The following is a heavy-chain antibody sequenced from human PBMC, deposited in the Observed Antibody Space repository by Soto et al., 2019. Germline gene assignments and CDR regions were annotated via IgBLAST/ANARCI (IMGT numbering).Heavy chain of an antibody. CDR3: ATLTVRGLRWQQLVGIDS. Sequence: PSETLSLTCTVPGGSISSSSYYWGWIRQPPGRGLEWIGSIYYSGSTYYNPSLKSRVTISVDTSKNQFSLKLSSVTAADTAVYYCATLTVRGLRWQQLVGIDSWGQGTPVTVSS. D-gene: IGHD6-13*01. V-gene: IGHV4-39*01. J-gene: IGHJ4*02. CDR1: GGSISSSSYY. CDR2: IYYSGST.